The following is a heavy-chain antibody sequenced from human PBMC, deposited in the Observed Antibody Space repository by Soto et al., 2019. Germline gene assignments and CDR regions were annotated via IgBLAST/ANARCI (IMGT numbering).Heavy chain of an antibody. CDR1: GFTFGAYA. CDR2: IRSYANGGTT. V-gene: IGHV3-49*04. CDR3: SIAYCSTTSCHYYYGMDV. J-gene: IGHJ6*02. D-gene: IGHD2-2*01. Sequence: GGSLRLSSTASGFTFGAYAVSWVRQAPGKGLEWIGFIRSYANGGTTEYAASVRNRFTISRDDSKGVAYLQMNSLKAEDTAVFYCSIAYCSTTSCHYYYGMDVWGPGTAVTVSS.